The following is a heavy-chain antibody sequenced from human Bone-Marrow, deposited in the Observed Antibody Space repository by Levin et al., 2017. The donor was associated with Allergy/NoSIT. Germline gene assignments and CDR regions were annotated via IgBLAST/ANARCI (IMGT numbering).Heavy chain of an antibody. Sequence: GGSLRLSCAASGFAFSKYAMHWVRQAPGKGLEWVALISNDGSDKDYADSVKGRFTISRDNYKNTLYPQMNSLRAADTAMYYCARDWCSSTSCYASFWGQGTLVTVSS. J-gene: IGHJ1*01. CDR1: GFAFSKYA. CDR3: ARDWCSSTSCYASF. CDR2: ISNDGSDK. V-gene: IGHV3-30-3*01. D-gene: IGHD2-2*01.